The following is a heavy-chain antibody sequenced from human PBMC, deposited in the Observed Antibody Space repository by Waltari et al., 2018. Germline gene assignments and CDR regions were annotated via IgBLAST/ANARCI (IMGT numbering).Heavy chain of an antibody. CDR3: STGYTRTWHDGY. CDR2: IKSKKDGETT. D-gene: IGHD5-12*01. Sequence: EVQLVGSGGGLVKQGGARISTCAASGITFDVPQVSWDRQAPGRGMEWVGRIKSKKDGETTDYAAPVKGRFTISRDDSQNTLYLQISSLKTEDTAVYFCSTGYTRTWHDGYWGQGTLVTVSS. CDR1: GITFDVPQ. V-gene: IGHV3-15*01. J-gene: IGHJ4*02.